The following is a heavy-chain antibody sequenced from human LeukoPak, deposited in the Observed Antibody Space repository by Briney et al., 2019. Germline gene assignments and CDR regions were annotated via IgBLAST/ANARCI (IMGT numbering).Heavy chain of an antibody. V-gene: IGHV4-34*09. CDR1: GGSFSGYY. J-gene: IGHJ6*02. D-gene: IGHD1-26*01. CDR3: ARGKGSSLLYGMDV. CDR2: INHSGST. Sequence: SETLSLTCAVYGGSFSGYYWSWIRQPPGKGLEWIGEINHSGSTYYNPSLKSRVTISVDTSKNQFSLKLSSVTAADTAVYYCARGKGSSLLYGMDVWGQGTTVTVSS.